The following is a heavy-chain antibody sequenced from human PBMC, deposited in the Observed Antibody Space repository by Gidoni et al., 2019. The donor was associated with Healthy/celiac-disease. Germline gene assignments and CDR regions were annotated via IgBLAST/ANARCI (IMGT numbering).Heavy chain of an antibody. CDR3: ARQVGDGYNTNWFDP. V-gene: IGHV4-39*01. D-gene: IGHD5-12*01. J-gene: IGHJ5*02. CDR2: IYYSGST. Sequence: QLQLQESGPGLVKPSETLSLTCTVSGGSISSSSYYWGWIRQPPGKGLEWIGGIYYSGSTYYNPSLKSRVTISVDTSKNQFSLKLSSVTAADTAVYYCARQVGDGYNTNWFDPWGQGTLVTVSS. CDR1: GGSISSSSYY.